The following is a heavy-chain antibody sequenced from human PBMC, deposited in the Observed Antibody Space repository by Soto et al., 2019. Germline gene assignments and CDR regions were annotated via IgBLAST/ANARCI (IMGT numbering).Heavy chain of an antibody. V-gene: IGHV4-34*01. D-gene: IGHD3-3*02. Sequence: PSETLSLTCAVYGGSFSGYYWSWIRQPPGKGLEWIGEINHSGSTNYNPSLKSRVTISVDTSKNQFSLSLRSVTAADTAVYFCVRRGRTSNGDWFDLWGQGILVTVS. CDR3: VRRGRTSNGDWFDL. J-gene: IGHJ5*02. CDR2: INHSGST. CDR1: GGSFSGYY.